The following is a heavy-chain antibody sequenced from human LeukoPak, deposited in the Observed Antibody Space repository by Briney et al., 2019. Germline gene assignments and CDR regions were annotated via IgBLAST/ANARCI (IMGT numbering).Heavy chain of an antibody. D-gene: IGHD5-18*01. CDR1: GYTLTELS. V-gene: IGHV1-24*01. CDR3: ATPSYRAMAPAGLYYYYGLEV. J-gene: IGHJ6*01. Sequence: GASVKVSCKDSGYTLTELSMRWVRPAPGKGLEWMGGFDPEDGETIYAQKFQGRVTMTEDTSTDTAYTELSSLRSEDTAVYYCATPSYRAMAPAGLYYYYGLEVWGQEPTVTVSS. CDR2: FDPEDGET.